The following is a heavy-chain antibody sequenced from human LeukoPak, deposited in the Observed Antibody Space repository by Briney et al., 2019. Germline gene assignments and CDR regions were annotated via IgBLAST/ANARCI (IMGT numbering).Heavy chain of an antibody. Sequence: SETLSLTCTVSGGSISSSSYYWGWIRQPPGKGLEWIGSIYYSGSTYYNPSLKSRVTISVDTSKNQFSLKLSSVTAADTAVYYCARAVGGGNSYYTDVWGKGTTVTVSS. D-gene: IGHD4-23*01. V-gene: IGHV4-39*07. CDR3: ARAVGGGNSYYTDV. CDR2: IYYSGST. J-gene: IGHJ6*03. CDR1: GGSISSSSYY.